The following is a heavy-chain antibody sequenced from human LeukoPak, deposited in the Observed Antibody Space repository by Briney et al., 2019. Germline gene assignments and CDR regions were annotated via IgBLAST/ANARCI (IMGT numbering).Heavy chain of an antibody. Sequence: GGSLRLSCAASGFTFSSYWMHWVRQAPGKGLVWVSRINSDGSSTSYADSVKGRFTISGDNAKNTLYLQMNSLRAEDTAVYYCARANYYGSGRAAFDIWGQGTMVTVSS. D-gene: IGHD3-10*01. J-gene: IGHJ3*02. V-gene: IGHV3-74*01. CDR3: ARANYYGSGRAAFDI. CDR1: GFTFSSYW. CDR2: INSDGSST.